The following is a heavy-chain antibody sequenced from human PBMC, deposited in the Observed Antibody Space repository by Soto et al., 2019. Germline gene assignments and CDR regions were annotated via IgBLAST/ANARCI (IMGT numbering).Heavy chain of an antibody. D-gene: IGHD4-17*01. J-gene: IGHJ6*02. CDR1: GGTFSSYA. CDR2: IIPIFGTA. CDR3: ARATDYGGNSYYYYGMDV. V-gene: IGHV1-69*13. Sequence: SVKVSCKASGGTFSSYAISWVRQAPGQGPEWMGGIIPIFGTANYAQKFQGRVTITADESTSTAYMELSSLRSEDTAVYYCARATDYGGNSYYYYGMDVWGQGTTVTVSS.